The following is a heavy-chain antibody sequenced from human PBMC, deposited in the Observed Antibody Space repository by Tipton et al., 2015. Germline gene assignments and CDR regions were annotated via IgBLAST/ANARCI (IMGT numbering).Heavy chain of an antibody. CDR1: GGSFSGDY. D-gene: IGHD3-10*01. CDR3: ARGRVRGIHYYGMDV. CDR2: INYSGST. V-gene: IGHV4-34*01. Sequence: TLSLTCAVHGGSFSGDYWSWIRQPPGKGLEWIGEINYSGSTNYNPSLKSRVTISVDTTKNQFSLKVASVTAADTAVYFCARGRVRGIHYYGMDVWGQGTTVTVSS. J-gene: IGHJ6*02.